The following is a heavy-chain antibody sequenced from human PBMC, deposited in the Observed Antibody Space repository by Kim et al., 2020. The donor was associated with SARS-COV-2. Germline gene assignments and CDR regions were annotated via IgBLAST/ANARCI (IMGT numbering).Heavy chain of an antibody. J-gene: IGHJ4*02. CDR2: IYHSGST. D-gene: IGHD3-22*01. V-gene: IGHV4-4*02. CDR3: ARAYYDSSGYLTFDY. CDR1: GGSISSSNW. Sequence: SETLSLTCAVSGGSISSSNWWSWVRQPPGKGLEWIGEIYHSGSTNYNPSLKSRVTISVDKSKNQFSLKLSSVTAADTAVYYCARAYYDSSGYLTFDYWGQGTLVTVSS.